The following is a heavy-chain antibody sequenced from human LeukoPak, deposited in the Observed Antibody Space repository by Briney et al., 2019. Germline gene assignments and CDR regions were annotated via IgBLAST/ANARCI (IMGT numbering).Heavy chain of an antibody. Sequence: SETLSLTCTVSGGSISSHFWSWIRQPPGKGLEWIGYVYHSGNTYYNTSLKSRVTISVDTSKTQFSLRLTSVTAADTAVYYCARDAGSYSSSSGYRFDPWGQGTLVTVSS. CDR3: ARDAGSYSSSSGYRFDP. D-gene: IGHD6-6*01. CDR2: VYHSGNT. CDR1: GGSISSHF. J-gene: IGHJ5*02. V-gene: IGHV4-59*11.